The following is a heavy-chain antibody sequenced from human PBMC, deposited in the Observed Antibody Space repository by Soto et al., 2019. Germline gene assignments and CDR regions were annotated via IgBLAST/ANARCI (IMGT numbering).Heavy chain of an antibody. CDR2: IYHSGST. CDR3: ARRKGTMVRGVIITARNYYYYYYMDV. J-gene: IGHJ6*03. D-gene: IGHD3-10*01. CDR1: SGSISSSNW. V-gene: IGHV4-4*02. Sequence: QVQLQESGPGLVKPSGTLSLTCAVSSGSISSSNWWSWVRQHPGKGLEWIGEIYHSGSTNYNPSLTSRVTISVDKSKNEFSLKLSSVTAADTAVYYCARRKGTMVRGVIITARNYYYYYYMDVWGKGTTVTVSS.